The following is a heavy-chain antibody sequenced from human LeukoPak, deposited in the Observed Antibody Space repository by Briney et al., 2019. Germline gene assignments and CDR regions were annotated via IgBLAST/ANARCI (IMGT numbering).Heavy chain of an antibody. Sequence: SLKVSCKASGGTFSSYAISGVRQAPGQGGGWMGGIIPIFGTANYAQKFKGRVTITTDESTSTAYMALSSLRSEDTAVYYCARAGVPSYYSSTDVWGKGTTVTVSS. CDR1: GGTFSSYA. CDR2: IIPIFGTA. J-gene: IGHJ6*03. D-gene: IGHD3-10*01. CDR3: ARAGVPSYYSSTDV. V-gene: IGHV1-69*05.